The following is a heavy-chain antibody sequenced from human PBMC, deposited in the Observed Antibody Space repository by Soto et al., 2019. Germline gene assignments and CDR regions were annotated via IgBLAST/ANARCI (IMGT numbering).Heavy chain of an antibody. CDR2: MNPNSGNT. CDR3: ARLVDDFWSGYSYYYYGMDV. V-gene: IGHV1-8*01. Sequence: GAAVKVSCKAPGYTFTSYDINWVRQATGQGLEWMGWMNPNSGNTGYAQKFQGRVTMTRNTSISTAYMELSSLRSEDTAVYYCARLVDDFWSGYSYYYYGMDVWGQGTTVTVSS. CDR1: GYTFTSYD. D-gene: IGHD3-3*01. J-gene: IGHJ6*02.